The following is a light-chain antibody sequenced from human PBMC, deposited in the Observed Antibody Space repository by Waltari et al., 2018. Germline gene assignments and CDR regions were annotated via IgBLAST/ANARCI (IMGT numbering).Light chain of an antibody. CDR3: QQRSNWPYT. Sequence: EIVLTQSPATLSLSPGERATLSCRASQTVRSYLAWYQQKPGQAPRLLIFDASSRATGIPAKFSGGGSGTDFTLTVSNLEPEDFAVYYCQQRSNWPYTFGQGTRVEIK. CDR2: DAS. V-gene: IGKV3-11*01. CDR1: QTVRSY. J-gene: IGKJ2*01.